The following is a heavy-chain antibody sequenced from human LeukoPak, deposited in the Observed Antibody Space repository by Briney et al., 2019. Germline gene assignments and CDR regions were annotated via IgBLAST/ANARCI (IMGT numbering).Heavy chain of an antibody. Sequence: GGSLRLSCAASGFTFSSYGMHWVRQAPGKGLEWVAVISYDGSNKYYADSVKGRFTISRDNAKNSLHLQMNSLRAEDTAVYYCARVGTTRDWFDPWGQGTLVTVSS. J-gene: IGHJ5*02. CDR3: ARVGTTRDWFDP. V-gene: IGHV3-30*03. CDR1: GFTFSSYG. D-gene: IGHD1-7*01. CDR2: ISYDGSNK.